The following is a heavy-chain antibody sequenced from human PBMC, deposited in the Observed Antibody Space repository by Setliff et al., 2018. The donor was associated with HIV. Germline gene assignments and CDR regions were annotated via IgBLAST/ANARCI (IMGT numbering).Heavy chain of an antibody. Sequence: LRLSCAASGFAFSGHQMSWVRQAPGKGLEWVAKIKQDGSEKYYVDSVKGRFTISRDNAKNSLYLQMSSLRAEDTAMYYCARDWRSGYDLNFDYWGQGTLVTVSS. CDR1: GFAFSGHQ. V-gene: IGHV3-7*01. CDR3: ARDWRSGYDLNFDY. D-gene: IGHD5-12*01. J-gene: IGHJ4*02. CDR2: IKQDGSEK.